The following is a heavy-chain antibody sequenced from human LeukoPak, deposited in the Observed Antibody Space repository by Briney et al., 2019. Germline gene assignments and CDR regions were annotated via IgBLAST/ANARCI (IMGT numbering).Heavy chain of an antibody. CDR2: IY. D-gene: IGHD3-10*01. J-gene: IGHJ6*03. V-gene: IGHV5-51*01. CDR3: ARHRGDYYYYMDV. Sequence: GESLKISCKGSGYSFTSYWIGWVRQMPGKGLEWMGIIYSPSFQGQVTISADKSISTAYLQWSSLKASDTAMYYCARHRGDYYYYMDVWGKGTTVTVSS. CDR1: GYSFTSYW.